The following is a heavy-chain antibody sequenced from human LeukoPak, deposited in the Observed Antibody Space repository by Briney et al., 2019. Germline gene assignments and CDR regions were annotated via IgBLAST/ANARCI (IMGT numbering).Heavy chain of an antibody. D-gene: IGHD5-18*01. CDR3: ARDMVDTAMPRSAFDI. CDR1: GGTFSSYA. CDR2: IIPIFVTA. Sequence: SVKVSAKAPGGTFSSYATSCVRPTPGQWLEWMGHIIPIFVTANYTQNLQGRVMITADKFTSTAYMELSSLRSEDTAVYYCARDMVDTAMPRSAFDIWGQGTMVTVSS. V-gene: IGHV1-69*06. J-gene: IGHJ3*02.